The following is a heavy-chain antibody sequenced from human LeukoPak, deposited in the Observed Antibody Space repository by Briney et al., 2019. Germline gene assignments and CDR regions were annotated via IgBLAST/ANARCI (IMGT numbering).Heavy chain of an antibody. Sequence: SETLSLTCTVSGGSISSSSYYWGWIRQPPGKGLEWIGSIYYSGSTYYNPSLKSRVTISVDTSKNQFSLKLSSVTAADTAVYYCVRATMVRGRPLKYWGQGTLVTVSS. CDR1: GGSISSSSYY. J-gene: IGHJ4*02. CDR2: IYYSGST. D-gene: IGHD3-10*01. CDR3: VRATMVRGRPLKY. V-gene: IGHV4-39*01.